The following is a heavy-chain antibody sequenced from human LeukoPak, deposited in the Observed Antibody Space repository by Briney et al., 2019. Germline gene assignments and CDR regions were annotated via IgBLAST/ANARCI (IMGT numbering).Heavy chain of an antibody. CDR2: ISYSGDT. D-gene: IGHD3-22*01. Sequence: SETLSLTCTVSGGPITSNSHYWGWIRQPPGKGLEWVGSISYSGDTHYNPSLKSRVTLSVDTSKSQFSLNLSSLTAADTAVFYCARQPHYYDTSAYYPSHFDYWGLGTLVTVAS. CDR3: ARQPHYYDTSAYYPSHFDY. CDR1: GGPITSNSHY. J-gene: IGHJ4*02. V-gene: IGHV4-39*01.